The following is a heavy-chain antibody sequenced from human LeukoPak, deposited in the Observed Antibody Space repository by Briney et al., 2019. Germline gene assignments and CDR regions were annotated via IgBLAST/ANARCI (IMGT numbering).Heavy chain of an antibody. V-gene: IGHV4-34*01. Sequence: PSETLSLTCAVYGGSFTKHQWSWIRQPPGKGLEWIGSIYYSGSTYYNPSLKSRVTISVDTSKNQFSLKLSSVTAEDTAVYYCARDPTGGDAFDIWGQGTMVTVSS. J-gene: IGHJ3*02. CDR3: ARDPTGGDAFDI. CDR1: GGSFTKHQ. CDR2: IYYSGST. D-gene: IGHD1-26*01.